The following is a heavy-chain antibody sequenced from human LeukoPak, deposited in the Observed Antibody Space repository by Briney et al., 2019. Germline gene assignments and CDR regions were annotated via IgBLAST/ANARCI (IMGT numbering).Heavy chain of an antibody. J-gene: IGHJ4*02. CDR2: IIPIFGTA. Sequence: SVKVSCKASGGTFSSYAISWVRQAPGQGLEWMGGIIPIFGTANYAQKFQGRVTITTDESTSTAYMELSSLRSEDTAAYYCARGGTSKYQLLYWGFDYRGQGTLVTVSS. CDR3: ARGGTSKYQLLYWGFDY. CDR1: GGTFSSYA. V-gene: IGHV1-69*05. D-gene: IGHD2-2*02.